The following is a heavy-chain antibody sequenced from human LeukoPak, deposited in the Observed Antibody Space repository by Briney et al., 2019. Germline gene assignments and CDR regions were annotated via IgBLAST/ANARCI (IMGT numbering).Heavy chain of an antibody. D-gene: IGHD3-3*01. J-gene: IGHJ6*02. CDR2: INPNSGGT. V-gene: IGHV1-2*02. Sequence: ASVKVSCKASGYPFTGYYMHWVRQAPGQGLEWMGWINPNSGGTNFAQRFQGRVTLTWDTSLSTAYMELRSLRSDDTAVYYCARDPSPTYDFWSGRYYYYGMDVWGQGTTVTVSS. CDR3: ARDPSPTYDFWSGRYYYYGMDV. CDR1: GYPFTGYY.